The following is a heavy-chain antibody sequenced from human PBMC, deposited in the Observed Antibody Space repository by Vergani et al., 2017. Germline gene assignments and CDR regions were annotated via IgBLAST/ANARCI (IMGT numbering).Heavy chain of an antibody. V-gene: IGHV1-2*02. J-gene: IGHJ5*01. CDR1: DSTFIDYN. CDR2: ISPKTGDT. CDR3: AHSWNFGRRDWFDS. Sequence: QVQLMQSGPVMKKPGGSMKVSCQASDSTFIDYNIHWVRQAPGQGLQWMGWISPKTGDTDYLQRVQDRVTMTRDASTKTVYLKMTRLTSDDTAIYYCAHSWNFGRRDWFDSWGPGTLVTVSS. D-gene: IGHD1-26*01.